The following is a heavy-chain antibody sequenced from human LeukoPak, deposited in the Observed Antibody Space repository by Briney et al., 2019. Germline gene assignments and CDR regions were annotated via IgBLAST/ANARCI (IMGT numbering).Heavy chain of an antibody. CDR2: ISYDGSNK. CDR1: GFTFSSYG. D-gene: IGHD3-10*01. J-gene: IGHJ4*02. Sequence: GRSLLLSCAASGFTFSSYGMHWVRQAPGKGLEGVAVISYDGSNKYYADSVKGRFTISRDNSKNTLYLQMNSLRAEDTAVYYCAKDYYGSGSYFDYWGQGTLVTVSS. V-gene: IGHV3-30*18. CDR3: AKDYYGSGSYFDY.